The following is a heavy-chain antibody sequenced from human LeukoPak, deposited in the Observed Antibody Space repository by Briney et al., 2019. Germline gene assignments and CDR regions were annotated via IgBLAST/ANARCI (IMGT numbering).Heavy chain of an antibody. CDR3: ARDTPSDFWSSYSSAYYGMDV. CDR1: GFTFSSYS. J-gene: IGHJ6*02. D-gene: IGHD3-3*01. V-gene: IGHV3-21*01. Sequence: GSLRLSSAASGFTFSSYSMNWVRQAPGKGLEWVSSIISSSSYIYYSDSVKGRFTISRDDSKNSLYLQMNSLRAEDTAVYYCARDTPSDFWSSYSSAYYGMDVWGQGTTVTVSS. CDR2: IISSSSYI.